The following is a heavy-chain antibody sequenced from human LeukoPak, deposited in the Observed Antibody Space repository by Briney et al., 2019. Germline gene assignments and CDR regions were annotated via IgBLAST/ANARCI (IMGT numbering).Heavy chain of an antibody. Sequence: PSETLSLTCTVSGASIRSYYWSWIRQPPGRGLEWIGYMYNSGSTYYNPSLKSRVTISGDTSKNQFSLKLTSVTAADTAVYYCARLGGPAAVDYCGQGTLVTVSS. V-gene: IGHV4-59*01. J-gene: IGHJ4*02. CDR1: GASIRSYY. CDR3: ARLGGPAAVDY. D-gene: IGHD2-2*01. CDR2: MYNSGST.